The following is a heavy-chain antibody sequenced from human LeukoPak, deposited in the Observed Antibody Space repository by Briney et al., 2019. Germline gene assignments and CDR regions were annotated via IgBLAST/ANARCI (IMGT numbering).Heavy chain of an antibody. D-gene: IGHD3-10*01. Sequence: GGSLRLSCATSGFIFSNYAVNWVRQAPGKGLEWVSIISGSGDTTYYADSVKGRFTISRDNSKNTLYLQMNSLRAEDTAVYYCARESGFRGDAFDIWGQGTMVTVSS. CDR2: ISGSGDTT. CDR1: GFIFSNYA. V-gene: IGHV3-23*01. J-gene: IGHJ3*02. CDR3: ARESGFRGDAFDI.